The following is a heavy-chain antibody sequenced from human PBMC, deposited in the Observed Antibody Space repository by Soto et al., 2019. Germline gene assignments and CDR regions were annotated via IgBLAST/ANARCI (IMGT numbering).Heavy chain of an antibody. J-gene: IGHJ6*02. CDR3: ASIPHVDTAMEMYYYYYGMDV. D-gene: IGHD5-18*01. CDR1: GGTFSSYA. Sequence: SVKVSCKASGGTFSSYAISWVRQAPGQGLEWMGGIIPIFGTANYAQKFQGRVTITADESTSTAYMELSSLRSEDTAVYYCASIPHVDTAMEMYYYYYGMDVWGQGTTVTVSS. V-gene: IGHV1-69*13. CDR2: IIPIFGTA.